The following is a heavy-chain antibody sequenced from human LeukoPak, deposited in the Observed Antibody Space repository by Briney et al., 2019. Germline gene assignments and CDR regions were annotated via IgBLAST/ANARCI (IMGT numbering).Heavy chain of an antibody. V-gene: IGHV1-69*06. J-gene: IGHJ6*04. CDR1: GGTFSSYA. D-gene: IGHD2-15*01. CDR3: AAMVVAATPDRSYVMDV. Sequence: SVKLSCKASGGTFSSYAISWVRQAPGQGLEWMGGIIHIFGTANYAQKFQGRVTITADNSTSTAYMELSSLRSEDTCVYYCAAMVVAATPDRSYVMDVWGKGTTVTVSS. CDR2: IIHIFGTA.